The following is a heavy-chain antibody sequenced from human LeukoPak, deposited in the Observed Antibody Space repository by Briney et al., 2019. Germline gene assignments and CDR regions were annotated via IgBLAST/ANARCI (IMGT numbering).Heavy chain of an antibody. V-gene: IGHV3-33*01. CDR3: ARYARYCSSTSCYFLGYYFDY. D-gene: IGHD2-2*01. J-gene: IGHJ4*02. CDR1: GFTFSSYG. Sequence: PGGSLRLSCAASGFTFSSYGMHWVRQAPGKGLEWVAVIWYDGSNKYYADSVKGRFTISRDNSKNTLYLQMNSLRAEDTAVYYCARYARYCSSTSCYFLGYYFDYWGQGTLVTVSS. CDR2: IWYDGSNK.